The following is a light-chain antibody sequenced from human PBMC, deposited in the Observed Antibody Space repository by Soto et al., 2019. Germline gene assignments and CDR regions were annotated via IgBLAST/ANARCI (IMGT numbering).Light chain of an antibody. CDR1: SSDVGSYNL. V-gene: IGLV2-23*01. Sequence: QSALTQPASVSGSPGQSITISCTGTSSDVGSYNLVSWYQQHPGKAPKLMIYEGSKRPSGVSNRFSGSKSGNTASLTISGLQAEDEADYYCCSYAGFEVFGTGTKLTVL. CDR2: EGS. J-gene: IGLJ1*01. CDR3: CSYAGFEV.